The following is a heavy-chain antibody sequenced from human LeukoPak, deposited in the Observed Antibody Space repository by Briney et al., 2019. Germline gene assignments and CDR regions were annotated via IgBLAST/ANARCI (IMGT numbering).Heavy chain of an antibody. CDR1: GGSISSGGYY. V-gene: IGHV4-30-2*02. J-gene: IGHJ6*03. CDR2: IYHSGST. D-gene: IGHD2-15*01. CDR3: ASIPIPYCSGGSCHSYYMDV. Sequence: SETLSLTCTVSGGSISSGGYYWSWIRQPPGKGLEWIGYIYHSGSTYYNPSLKSRVTISVDRSKNQFSLKLSSVTAADTAVYYCASIPIPYCSGGSCHSYYMDVWGKGTTVTVSS.